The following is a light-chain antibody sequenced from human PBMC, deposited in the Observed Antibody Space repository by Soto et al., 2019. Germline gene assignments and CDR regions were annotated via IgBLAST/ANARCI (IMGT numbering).Light chain of an antibody. CDR1: QSVSSN. V-gene: IGKV3-15*01. CDR2: GAS. CDR3: QQYSNWPPAT. Sequence: EIVMTQSPATLSVSPGESATLSCRASQSVSSNLAWYQQKPGQAPRLLIYGASTRATGIPARFSGSGSGTDYTLTISSLQSEDFAIYYCQQYSNWPPATFGGGTKVEIK. J-gene: IGKJ4*01.